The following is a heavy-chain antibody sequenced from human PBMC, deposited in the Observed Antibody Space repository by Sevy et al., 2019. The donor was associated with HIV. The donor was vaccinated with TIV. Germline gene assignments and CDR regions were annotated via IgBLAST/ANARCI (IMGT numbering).Heavy chain of an antibody. J-gene: IGHJ6*02. CDR2: IKQDGSEK. CDR1: GFTFSSYW. D-gene: IGHD6-6*01. Sequence: GGSLRLSCAASGFTFSSYWMSWVRQAPGKGLEWVANIKQDGSEKYYVDSVKGRFTISRDNAKNSLYLQMNSLRAEDTAVYYCASDSLVWGSYYYYGMDVWGQGTTVTVSS. CDR3: ASDSLVWGSYYYYGMDV. V-gene: IGHV3-7*03.